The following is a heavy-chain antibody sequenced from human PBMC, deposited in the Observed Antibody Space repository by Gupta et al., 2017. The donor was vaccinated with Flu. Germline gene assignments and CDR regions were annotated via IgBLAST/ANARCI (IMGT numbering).Heavy chain of an antibody. CDR2: IYYSGST. D-gene: IGHD6-19*01. Sequence: QVQLQESGPGLVKPSETLSLTCTVSGGSISSYYWSWIRQPPGKGLEWIGYIYYSGSTNYNPSLKSRVTISVDTSKNQFSLKLSSVTAADTAVYYCARGTAVAGNIPALDFDYWGQGTLVTVSS. CDR3: ARGTAVAGNIPALDFDY. CDR1: GGSISSYY. J-gene: IGHJ4*02. V-gene: IGHV4-59*01.